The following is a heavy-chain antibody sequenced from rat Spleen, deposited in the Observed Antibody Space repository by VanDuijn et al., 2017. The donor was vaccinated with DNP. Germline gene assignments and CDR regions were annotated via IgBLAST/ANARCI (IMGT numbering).Heavy chain of an antibody. D-gene: IGHD1-11*01. Sequence: QVQLKESGPGLVQPSQTLSLTCTVSGFSLTSYNVHWVRQPTGKGLEWMGIIWTGGSTDYNSALKSRLSISRDTSKSQVFLKMNSLQTEDIATYYCARDQGGFDYWGQGVMVTVSS. V-gene: IGHV2-30*01. CDR2: IWTGGST. J-gene: IGHJ2*01. CDR1: GFSLTSYN. CDR3: ARDQGGFDY.